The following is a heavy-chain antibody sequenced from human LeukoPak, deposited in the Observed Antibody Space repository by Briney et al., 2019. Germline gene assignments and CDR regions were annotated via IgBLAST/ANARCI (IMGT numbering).Heavy chain of an antibody. Sequence: PSQTLSLTCTVSGGSISSGGYYWSWIRQHPGKGLEWIGYIYYSGSTYYNPSLKSRVTISVDTSKNQFSLKLSSVTAADTAVYYCARAAYSSSRYFDYWGQGTLVTVSS. CDR3: ARAAYSSSRYFDY. CDR1: GGSISSGGYY. J-gene: IGHJ4*02. CDR2: IYYSGST. D-gene: IGHD6-13*01. V-gene: IGHV4-31*03.